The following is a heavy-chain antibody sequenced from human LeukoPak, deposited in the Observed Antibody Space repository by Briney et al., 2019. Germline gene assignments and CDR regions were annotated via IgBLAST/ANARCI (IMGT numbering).Heavy chain of an antibody. CDR3: ARGGEDWASFDY. CDR2: ISDDGGNK. CDR1: GFTFSTYG. D-gene: IGHD3-10*01. J-gene: IGHJ4*02. Sequence: GRSLRLSCVASGFTFSTYGMHWVRQAPGKGLEWVAVISDDGGNKYFVDSVKGRFTISRDNSKNTLYLQMNSLRAEDTAAYYCARGGEDWASFDYWGQGTLVTVSS. V-gene: IGHV3-30*03.